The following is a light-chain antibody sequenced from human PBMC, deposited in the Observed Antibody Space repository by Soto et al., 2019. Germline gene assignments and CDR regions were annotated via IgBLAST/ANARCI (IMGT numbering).Light chain of an antibody. CDR1: SSDVGGYNY. CDR2: EVS. V-gene: IGLV2-8*01. Sequence: QSVLTQPPSASGSPGQSVTISCTGNSSDVGGYNYVSWYQQHPGKAPKLMIYEVSKRPSGVPDRFSGSKSGNTASLTVSGLQAEDEADFYRRSHGCSNYYFLGTWSKVTVL. CDR3: RSHGCSNYYF. J-gene: IGLJ1*01.